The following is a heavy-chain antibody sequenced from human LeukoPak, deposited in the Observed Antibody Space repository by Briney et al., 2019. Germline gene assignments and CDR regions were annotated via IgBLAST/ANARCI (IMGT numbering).Heavy chain of an antibody. CDR2: IYYSGST. CDR3: ANWHYYYGMDV. V-gene: IGHV4-39*07. CDR1: GGSIISSSYY. J-gene: IGHJ6*02. Sequence: PSETLSLTCTVSGGSIISSSYYWGWIRQPPGKGLEWIGSIYYSGSTYYNPSLKSRVTISVDTSTNQFSLKLSSVTAADTAVYYCANWHYYYGMDVWGQGTTVTVSS.